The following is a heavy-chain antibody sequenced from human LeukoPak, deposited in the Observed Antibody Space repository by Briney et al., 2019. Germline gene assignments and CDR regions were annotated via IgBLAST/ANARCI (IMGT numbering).Heavy chain of an antibody. CDR1: GFTFSSYG. Sequence: PGGSLRLSCAASGFTFSSYGMHWVRQAPGKGLEWVAVISYDGSNKYYADSVKGRFTISRDNSKNTLYLQMNSLRAEDTAVYYCAKGPVTYYDFWSGYLDYWGQGTLVTVSS. J-gene: IGHJ4*02. V-gene: IGHV3-30*18. CDR3: AKGPVTYYDFWSGYLDY. CDR2: ISYDGSNK. D-gene: IGHD3-3*01.